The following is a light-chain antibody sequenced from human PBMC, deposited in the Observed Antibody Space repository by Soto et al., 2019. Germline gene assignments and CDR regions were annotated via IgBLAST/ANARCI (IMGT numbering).Light chain of an antibody. J-gene: IGKJ1*01. CDR2: GAS. Sequence: IVLTQSACTLSLSPGERATLYCRASQSVSSSYLAWYQQEPGQAPRLLIYGASSRATGIPDRFSGSGSGTDFTLTISRLEPEDFAVYYCQQYGSSPRTFGQGTKVDIK. CDR3: QQYGSSPRT. CDR1: QSVSSSY. V-gene: IGKV3-20*01.